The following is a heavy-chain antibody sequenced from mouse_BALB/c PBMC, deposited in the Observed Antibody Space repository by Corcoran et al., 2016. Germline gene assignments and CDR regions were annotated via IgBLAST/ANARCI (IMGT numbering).Heavy chain of an antibody. CDR3: AKPPYGNSFAY. CDR1: GYTFTNYG. J-gene: IGHJ3*01. V-gene: IGHV9-1*02. D-gene: IGHD2-1*01. CDR2: INTYTGEP. Sequence: QIQLVQSGPELKKPGETVKISCKASGYTFTNYGMNWVKQAPGKGLKWMGWINTYTGEPTYADDFKGRFAFSLETSASTAYLQINNLKNEDMATYFCAKPPYGNSFAYWGQGTLVTVSA.